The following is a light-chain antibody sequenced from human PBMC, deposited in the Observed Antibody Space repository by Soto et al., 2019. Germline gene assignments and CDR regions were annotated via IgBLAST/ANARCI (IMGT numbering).Light chain of an antibody. CDR2: DVS. J-gene: IGLJ1*01. CDR1: SSDVGGYNY. CDR3: SSYTSSSLHV. Sequence: QSVLTQPASVSGSPGQSITISCTGTSSDVGGYNYVSWYQQHPGKAPKLMIYDVSNRPSGVSYRFSGSKSGNTASLTISVLQAEDEADYYCSSYTSSSLHVFGTGTKVTVL. V-gene: IGLV2-14*03.